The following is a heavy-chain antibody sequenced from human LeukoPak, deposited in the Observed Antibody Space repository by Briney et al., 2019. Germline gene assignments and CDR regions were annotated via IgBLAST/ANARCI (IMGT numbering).Heavy chain of an antibody. J-gene: IGHJ4*02. CDR1: GYTFTSYY. CDR3: ARNTNGDYDY. D-gene: IGHD4-17*01. Sequence: ASVKVSCKASGYTFTSYYMHWVRQAPGQGLEWMGIINPSGGSTSYAQKFQGRVTMTSDMSTSTVYMELSSLRAEDTAVYYCARNTNGDYDYWGQGTLVTASS. V-gene: IGHV1-46*01. CDR2: INPSGGST.